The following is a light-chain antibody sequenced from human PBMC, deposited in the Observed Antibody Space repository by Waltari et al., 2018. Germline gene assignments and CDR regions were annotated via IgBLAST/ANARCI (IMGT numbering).Light chain of an antibody. CDR2: KTS. V-gene: IGKV1-5*03. Sequence: IQMTQSPSTLSASEGDRVTMTCRASQRVSRWLAWYQQKPGKAPKLLIYKTSTLQSGVPSRFSGSGSGTEFSLTISSLQPDDFATYYCQRYSTYSWTFGQGTKLEIK. CDR1: QRVSRW. CDR3: QRYSTYSWT. J-gene: IGKJ1*01.